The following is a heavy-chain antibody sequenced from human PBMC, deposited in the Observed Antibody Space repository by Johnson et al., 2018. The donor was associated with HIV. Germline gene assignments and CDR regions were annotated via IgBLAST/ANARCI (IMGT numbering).Heavy chain of an antibody. Sequence: QVQLVESGGGLVQPGGSLRLSCAASGFTFSSYAMHWVRQAPGKGLEYVSAISSNGGSTYYADSVKGRFTISRDNSKNTLYLQMNSLRAEDTAVYYCAREGGYSGDEGVGHTNDAFDIWGQGTMVTVSS. J-gene: IGHJ3*02. CDR1: GFTFSSYA. V-gene: IGHV3-64*04. D-gene: IGHD5-12*01. CDR3: AREGGYSGDEGVGHTNDAFDI. CDR2: ISSNGGST.